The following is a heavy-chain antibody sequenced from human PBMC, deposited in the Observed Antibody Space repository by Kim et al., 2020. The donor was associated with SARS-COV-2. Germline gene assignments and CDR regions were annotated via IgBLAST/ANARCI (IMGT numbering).Heavy chain of an antibody. CDR1: GFTFISYG. D-gene: IGHD3-22*01. CDR3: AKDYYDSSTRNYYYYGMDV. Sequence: GGSLRLSCAASGFTFISYGMHWVRQAPGKGLEWVAVISYDGSNKYYADSVKGRFTISRDNSKNTLYLQMNSLRAEDTAVYYCAKDYYDSSTRNYYYYGMDVWGQGTTVTVSS. J-gene: IGHJ6*02. V-gene: IGHV3-30*18. CDR2: ISYDGSNK.